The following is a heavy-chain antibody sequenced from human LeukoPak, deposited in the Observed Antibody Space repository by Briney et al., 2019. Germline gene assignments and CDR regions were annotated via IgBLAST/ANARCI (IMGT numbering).Heavy chain of an antibody. CDR3: PRGPSAYPNRFHY. CDR1: GFNLSSFV. Sequence: GGSLRLSCAASGFNLSSFVMQWIRGARGRGREGVAVIWYEGSNKYCADSVEGRFTISRDNSKNTLYLQMNSLRAEDTAVYYCPRGPSAYPNRFHYWGQGTLVTVSS. J-gene: IGHJ4*02. D-gene: IGHD5-12*01. V-gene: IGHV3-33*01. CDR2: IWYEGSNK.